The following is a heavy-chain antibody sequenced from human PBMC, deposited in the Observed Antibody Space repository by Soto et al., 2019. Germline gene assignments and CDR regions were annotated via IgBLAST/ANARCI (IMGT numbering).Heavy chain of an antibody. J-gene: IGHJ6*02. CDR3: ARNKGYCSSISCYGMDV. CDR2: IYPGDSDT. CDR1: GYSFSSYW. Sequence: GESLKISCKGSGYSFSSYWIVWVRQMPGKGLEWMGTIYPGDSDTRYSPSFQGQVTVSADKSISTAYLQWNSLKASDTAMYFCARNKGYCSSISCYGMDVWGQGAAVTVSS. V-gene: IGHV5-51*01. D-gene: IGHD2-2*01.